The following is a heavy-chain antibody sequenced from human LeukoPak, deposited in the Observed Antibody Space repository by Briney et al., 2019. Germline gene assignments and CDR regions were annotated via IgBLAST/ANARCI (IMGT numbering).Heavy chain of an antibody. D-gene: IGHD1-26*01. CDR1: GFTFSSYG. CDR2: ISYDGSNK. Sequence: GRSLRLSCAASGFTFSSYGMHWVRQAPGKGLEWVAVISYDGSNKYYADSVKGRFTISRDSSKNTLYLQMNSLRAEDTAVYYCAKAFGWELTDSVDYWGQGTLVTVSS. V-gene: IGHV3-30*18. CDR3: AKAFGWELTDSVDY. J-gene: IGHJ4*02.